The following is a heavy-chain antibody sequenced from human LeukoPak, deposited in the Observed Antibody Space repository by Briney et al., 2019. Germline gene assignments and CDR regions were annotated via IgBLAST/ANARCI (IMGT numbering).Heavy chain of an antibody. D-gene: IGHD1-26*01. J-gene: IGHJ4*02. CDR3: AREGATGKLD. CDR1: GFTFSSYA. Sequence: GGSLRLSCAASGFTFSSYAMHWVRQAPGKGLEWVAVISYDGSNKYYADSVKGRFTISRDNAKNSLYLQMNSLRAEDTAVYYCAREGATGKLDWGQGTLVTVSS. V-gene: IGHV3-30-3*01. CDR2: ISYDGSNK.